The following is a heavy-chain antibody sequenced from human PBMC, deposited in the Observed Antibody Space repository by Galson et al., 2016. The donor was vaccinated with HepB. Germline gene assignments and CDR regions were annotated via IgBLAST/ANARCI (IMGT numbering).Heavy chain of an antibody. V-gene: IGHV1-69*13. Sequence: SVKVSCKASGGTFGTHTAGWVRQAPGQGLEWVGGIVPALGVSNSAQTLQDRVKFAADEPPATVFMGLARLKSEDTAVYYCARVTGGDWWYFDLWGQGTQVLVS. CDR1: GGTFGTHT. CDR2: IVPALGVS. D-gene: IGHD2-21*02. CDR3: ARVTGGDWWYFDL. J-gene: IGHJ2*01.